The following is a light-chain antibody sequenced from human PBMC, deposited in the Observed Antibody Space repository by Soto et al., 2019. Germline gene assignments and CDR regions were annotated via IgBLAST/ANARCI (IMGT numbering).Light chain of an antibody. CDR2: GAS. CDR3: QQYNKWPPYT. J-gene: IGKJ2*01. V-gene: IGKV3-15*01. CDR1: QSVSSN. Sequence: EIVMTQSPATLSVSPGERATLSCRASQSVSSNLAWYQQKPAQAPRLLIYGASIRATGIPARFSGSGSGTEFTLTISSLQSEDFAVYYCQQYNKWPPYTFGQGTKLEIK.